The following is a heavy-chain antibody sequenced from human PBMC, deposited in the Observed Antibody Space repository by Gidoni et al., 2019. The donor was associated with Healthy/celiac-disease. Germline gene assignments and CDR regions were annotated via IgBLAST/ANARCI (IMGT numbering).Heavy chain of an antibody. CDR3: ATLGYCSGVSCYDGMDV. V-gene: IGHV1-69-2*01. CDR2: VDPEDGET. J-gene: IGHJ6*02. Sequence: DVQLVQSGAAAKKPGASVKLPCKVSDSTFPDYHMHWVHQGPGKGLECMGLVDPEDGETIYAEKFQGRVKITADTSTDTAYMELSSLRSEDTAVYYCATLGYCSGVSCYDGMDVWGQGTTVTVSS. D-gene: IGHD2-15*01. CDR1: DSTFPDYH.